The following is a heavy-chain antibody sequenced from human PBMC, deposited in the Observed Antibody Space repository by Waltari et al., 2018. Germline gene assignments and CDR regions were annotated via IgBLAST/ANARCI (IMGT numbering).Heavy chain of an antibody. Sequence: QVQLVESGGGVVQPGGSLRLSWAASGFTFRSYGMHWVRQAPGKGLEWVAFIRYDGSNKYYADSVKGRFTISRDNSKNTLYLQMNSLRAEDTAVYYCAGRSITIDAFDIWGQGTMVTVSS. CDR3: AGRSITIDAFDI. CDR1: GFTFRSYG. V-gene: IGHV3-30*02. J-gene: IGHJ3*02. CDR2: IRYDGSNK. D-gene: IGHD3-10*01.